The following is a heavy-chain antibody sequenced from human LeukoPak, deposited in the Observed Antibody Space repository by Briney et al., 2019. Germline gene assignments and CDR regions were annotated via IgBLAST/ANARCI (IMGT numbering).Heavy chain of an antibody. CDR1: GGSFSGYY. D-gene: IGHD3-22*01. Sequence: SETLSLTCAVYGGSFSGYYWSWIRQPPGKGLEWIGEINHSGSTNYNPSLKSRVTISVDTSENQFSLKLSSVTAADTAVYYCASRLYYDSSGYYGSIRYWGQGTLVTVYS. CDR3: ASRLYYDSSGYYGSIRY. J-gene: IGHJ4*02. V-gene: IGHV4-34*01. CDR2: INHSGST.